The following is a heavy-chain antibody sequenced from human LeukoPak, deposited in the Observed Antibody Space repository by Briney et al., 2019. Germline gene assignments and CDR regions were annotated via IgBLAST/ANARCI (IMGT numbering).Heavy chain of an antibody. J-gene: IGHJ4*02. D-gene: IGHD3-22*01. CDR3: AKDQGRGLKRRLSGYYGIYYDY. Sequence: GGSLRLSCAASGFTFSSYAMSWVRQAPGKGLEWVPVISGSGGSTYYADSVKGRFTISRDNSKNTLYLQMNSLRAEDTAVYYCAKDQGRGLKRRLSGYYGIYYDYWGQGTLVTVSS. V-gene: IGHV3-23*01. CDR1: GFTFSSYA. CDR2: ISGSGGST.